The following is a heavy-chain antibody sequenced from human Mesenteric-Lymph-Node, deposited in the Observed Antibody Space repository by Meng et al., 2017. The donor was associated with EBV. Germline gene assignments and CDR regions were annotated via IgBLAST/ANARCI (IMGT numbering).Heavy chain of an antibody. CDR3: ARNMVQGVITNYFDY. V-gene: IGHV1-69*01. CDR1: RGTFSNDG. CDR2: IIPIFGTA. Sequence: QVQLVQSGAGVKKPGSSVKVSGKPSRGTFSNDGVSWVRQAPGQGLEWMGGIIPIFGTANYAQKFQGRVTITADESTSTAYMELSSLRSEDTAVYYCARNMVQGVITNYFDYWGQGTLVTVSS. D-gene: IGHD3-10*01. J-gene: IGHJ4*02.